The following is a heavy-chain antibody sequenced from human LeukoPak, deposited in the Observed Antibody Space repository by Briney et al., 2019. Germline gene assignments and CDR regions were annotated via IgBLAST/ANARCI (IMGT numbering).Heavy chain of an antibody. V-gene: IGHV4-4*07. D-gene: IGHD2-15*01. CDR3: ARVGGGSCYSLACDAFDI. J-gene: IGHJ3*02. CDR1: CGSISSYY. CDR2: IYTSGST. Sequence: SETLSLTCTVSCGSISSYYWSWIRQPAGKGLEWIGRIYTSGSTNYNPSLKSRVTMSVDTSKNQFSLKLSSVTAADTAVYYCARVGGGSCYSLACDAFDIWGQGTMVTVSS.